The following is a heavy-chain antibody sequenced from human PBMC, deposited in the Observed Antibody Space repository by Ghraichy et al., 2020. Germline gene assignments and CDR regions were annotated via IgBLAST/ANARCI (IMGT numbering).Heavy chain of an antibody. CDR2: INWNSGTI. CDR1: GFTFDDYA. Sequence: GGSLRLSCAASGFTFDDYAMHWVRQAPGKGLECFSGINWNSGTIVYADSVRGRFTISRDNAKNSLYLQMNSLRAEDTALYYCAKGGYSSLALLLDYWGQGTLVTVSS. D-gene: IGHD6-13*01. J-gene: IGHJ4*02. V-gene: IGHV3-9*01. CDR3: AKGGYSSLALLLDY.